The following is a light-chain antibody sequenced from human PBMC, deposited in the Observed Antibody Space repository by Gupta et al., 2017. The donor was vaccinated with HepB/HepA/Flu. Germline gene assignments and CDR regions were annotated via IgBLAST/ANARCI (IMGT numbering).Light chain of an antibody. Sequence: QSVLTQPPSASGTPGQRVTISCSGTSSNIGSNYVYWYQQLPGTAPKLLIYRNNERPSGVPDRFSGSKFGTSASLAISGLRSEDEADYHCSAWDNTLRGQLVFGGGTKLTVL. CDR3: SAWDNTLRGQLV. J-gene: IGLJ3*02. CDR1: SSNIGSNY. CDR2: RNN. V-gene: IGLV1-47*01.